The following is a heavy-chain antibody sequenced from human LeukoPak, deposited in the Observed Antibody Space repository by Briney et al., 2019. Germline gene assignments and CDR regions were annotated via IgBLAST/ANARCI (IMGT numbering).Heavy chain of an antibody. V-gene: IGHV3-15*01. CDR2: IKSKTAGGTI. Sequence: PGGSLRLSCVVSGFTFSDSFMNWVRQTPGKGLEWVGRIKSKTAGGTIDYAAPVKGRFTISRDDSKNTLFLQMNSLRVEDTAVYHCAEMVTGWGLGTLVTVSS. D-gene: IGHD2-21*02. J-gene: IGHJ4*02. CDR3: AEMVTG. CDR1: GFTFSDSF.